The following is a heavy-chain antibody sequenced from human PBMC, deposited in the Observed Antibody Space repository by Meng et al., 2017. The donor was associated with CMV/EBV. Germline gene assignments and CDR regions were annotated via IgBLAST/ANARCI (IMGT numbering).Heavy chain of an antibody. V-gene: IGHV3-30*02. D-gene: IGHD1-1*01. CDR1: VFTFRSYW. CDR2: IRYDGSNK. CDR3: AKDGDARRATTDYGMDV. J-gene: IGHJ6*02. Sequence: LSLTCAASVFTFRSYWMRWVRQAHGKGLEWVAFIRYDGSNKYYADSSKDRFNISRDNSKNTLYLQMNSLRAEDTVVYYCAKDGDARRATTDYGMDVWGQGTTVTVSS.